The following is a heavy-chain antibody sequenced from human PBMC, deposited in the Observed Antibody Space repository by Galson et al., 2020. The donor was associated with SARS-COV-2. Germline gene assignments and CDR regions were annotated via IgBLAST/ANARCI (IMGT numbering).Heavy chain of an antibody. CDR2: ISYDGSNT. CDR1: GFTFSTYA. J-gene: IGHJ4*02. CDR3: ARDFATYGAAGNNYLDS. D-gene: IGHD6-13*01. Sequence: GESLKISCAASGFTFSTYAMHWVRQAPGEGLEWLAVISYDGSNTYYADSVKGRFTISRDNSKNTLYLQVNSLKTEDTAEFYCARDFATYGAAGNNYLDSWGQGTLVTVSS. V-gene: IGHV3-30*01.